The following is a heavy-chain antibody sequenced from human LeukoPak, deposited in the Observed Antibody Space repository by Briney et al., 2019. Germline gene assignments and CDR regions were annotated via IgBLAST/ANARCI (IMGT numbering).Heavy chain of an antibody. D-gene: IGHD5-24*01. J-gene: IGHJ4*02. CDR2: IKQDGSEK. Sequence: GGSLRLSCEASGFTFSSYWMSWVRQAPGKGLEWVANIKQDGSEKYYVDSAKGRFTISRDNAKYSLYLQMNSLRAEDTAVYYCARERWLQSKYYFDYWGQGTLVTVSS. CDR3: ARERWLQSKYYFDY. V-gene: IGHV3-7*01. CDR1: GFTFSSYW.